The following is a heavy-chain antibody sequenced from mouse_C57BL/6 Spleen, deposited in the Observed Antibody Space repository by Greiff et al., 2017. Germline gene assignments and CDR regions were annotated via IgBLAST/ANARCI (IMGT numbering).Heavy chain of an antibody. J-gene: IGHJ2*01. CDR1: GYTFTSYC. CDR3: ARLQLGFDY. V-gene: IGHV1-69*01. Sequence: VQLQQPGADLVMPGASVKLSCTASGYTFTSYCMHWVQQRPGQGLEWIGEIDPSGSYTNYHQKFKGKSTLTGDKSSSTAYMQLMSLTSENSADYYCARLQLGFDYWGQGTTLTVSS. CDR2: IDPSGSYT. D-gene: IGHD4-1*01.